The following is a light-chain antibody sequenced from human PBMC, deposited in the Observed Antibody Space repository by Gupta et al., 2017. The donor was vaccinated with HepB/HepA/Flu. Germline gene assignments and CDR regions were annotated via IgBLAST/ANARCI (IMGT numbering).Light chain of an antibody. CDR2: AAS. CDR1: QGIDSS. J-gene: IGKJ4*01. Sequence: DIQMTQSPSSLSASVTDRVTITCRASQGIDSSLAWFQQKPGGVPKPLIYAASSLQSGVPSKFSGSGSGTAFTLTISSLQPEDFGTYYCLQYRVYPFTFGGGTKVEIK. V-gene: IGKV1-16*02. CDR3: LQYRVYPFT.